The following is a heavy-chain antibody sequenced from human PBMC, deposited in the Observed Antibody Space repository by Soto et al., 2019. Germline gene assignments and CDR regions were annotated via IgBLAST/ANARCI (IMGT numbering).Heavy chain of an antibody. J-gene: IGHJ3*02. CDR3: AIPTTYCSSTSCYYDAFDI. D-gene: IGHD2-2*01. Sequence: ASVKVSCKASGYTFTGYYMHWVRQAPGQGLEWMGWINPNSGGTNYAQKFQGRVTMTRDTSISTAYMELSRLRSDDTAVYYCAIPTTYCSSTSCYYDAFDIWGQGTMVTVS. V-gene: IGHV1-2*02. CDR1: GYTFTGYY. CDR2: INPNSGGT.